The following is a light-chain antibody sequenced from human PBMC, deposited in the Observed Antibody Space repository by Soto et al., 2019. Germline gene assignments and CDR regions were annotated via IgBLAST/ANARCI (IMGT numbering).Light chain of an antibody. V-gene: IGLV2-8*01. J-gene: IGLJ2*01. CDR2: EVT. CDR1: NSDIGGSDY. CDR3: SSYAGGDDVV. Sequence: QSVLTQPPSVSGSPGQSVTISCTGSNSDIGGSDYVSWYQQHPGKAPKLILYEVTKRPPGVPARFSGSKSGNMASLSVSGLQADDEGNYYCSSYAGGDDVVFGGGTKLTVL.